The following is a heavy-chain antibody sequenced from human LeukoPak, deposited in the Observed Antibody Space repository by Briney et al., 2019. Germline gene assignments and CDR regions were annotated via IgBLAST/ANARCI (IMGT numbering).Heavy chain of an antibody. J-gene: IGHJ4*02. D-gene: IGHD4-17*01. Sequence: ASVKVSCKASGYTFTSYAMHWVRQAPGQRLEWMGWINAGNGNTKYSQKFQGRVTITRDTSASTAYMELSSLRSEDTAVYYCARDSDYGDFEAFDYWGQGTLVTVSS. CDR1: GYTFTSYA. CDR3: ARDSDYGDFEAFDY. CDR2: INAGNGNT. V-gene: IGHV1-3*01.